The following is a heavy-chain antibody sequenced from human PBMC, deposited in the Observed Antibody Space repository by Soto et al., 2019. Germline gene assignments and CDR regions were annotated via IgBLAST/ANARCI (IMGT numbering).Heavy chain of an antibody. V-gene: IGHV3-23*01. D-gene: IGHD2-2*01. CDR2: ISGSGGST. J-gene: IGHJ3*02. CDR3: AKNPYQLPNTFDI. Sequence: EVQLLESGGGLVQPGGSLRLSCAASGFTFSSYAMSWVRQAPGKGLEWVSAISGSGGSTYYADSVKGRFTISRDNSKNTLYLQMNSLRAGDTPVYYCAKNPYQLPNTFDIWGQGTMVTVSS. CDR1: GFTFSSYA.